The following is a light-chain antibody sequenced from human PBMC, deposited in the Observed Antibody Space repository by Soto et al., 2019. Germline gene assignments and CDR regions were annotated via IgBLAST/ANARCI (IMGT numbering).Light chain of an antibody. J-gene: IGKJ1*01. V-gene: IGKV3-20*01. CDR2: GVS. CDR1: QRLTSSY. Sequence: EIVLTQSPGTLSLSPGERATLSCRASQRLTSSYLAWSQQKPGQAPRLLIYGVSSRTTDIPDRFSGSGSGTDFTLTITRLEPEDFAVYYCQQSVGSRTFGQGAKVEIK. CDR3: QQSVGSRT.